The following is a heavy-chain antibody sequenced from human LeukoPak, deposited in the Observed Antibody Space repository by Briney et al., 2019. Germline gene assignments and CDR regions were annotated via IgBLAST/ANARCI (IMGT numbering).Heavy chain of an antibody. CDR2: INSDGSST. D-gene: IGHD3-3*01. Sequence: GRSLRLSCAASGFTFSRYWMHWVRQAPGKGLLRVSRINSDGSSTYYADSVKGRFTTSRDNAKNSLYLQMDSLRAEDTAVYYCARDGPHYDFWSGPAYWGQGTLVTVSS. V-gene: IGHV3-74*01. CDR1: GFTFSRYW. J-gene: IGHJ4*02. CDR3: ARDGPHYDFWSGPAY.